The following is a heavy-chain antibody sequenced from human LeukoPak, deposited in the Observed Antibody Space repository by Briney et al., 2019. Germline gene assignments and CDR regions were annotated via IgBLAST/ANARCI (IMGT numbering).Heavy chain of an antibody. CDR2: INHSGST. CDR1: GGSFSGYY. Sequence: SETLSLTCAVYGGSFSGYYWSWIRQPPGKGLEWIGEINHSGSTNYNPSLKSRVTISVDTSKNQFSLKPSSVTAADTAVYYCAREIGGYTYGYVPREVSYYFDYWGQGTLVTVSS. D-gene: IGHD5-18*01. J-gene: IGHJ4*02. CDR3: AREIGGYTYGYVPREVSYYFDY. V-gene: IGHV4-34*01.